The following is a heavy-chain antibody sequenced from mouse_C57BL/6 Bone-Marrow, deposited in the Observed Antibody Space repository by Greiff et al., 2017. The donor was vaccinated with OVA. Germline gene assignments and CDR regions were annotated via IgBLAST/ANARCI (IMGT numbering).Heavy chain of an antibody. D-gene: IGHD2-3*01. Sequence: VQLQQSGGDLVKPGGSLKLSCAASGFTFSSYGMSWVRQTPDKRLEWVATISSGGSYTYYPDSVKGRFTISRDNAKNTLYLQMSSLKSEDTAMYYCARHEGDGYYGPMDYWGQGTSVTVSS. V-gene: IGHV5-6*01. CDR1: GFTFSSYG. J-gene: IGHJ4*01. CDR2: ISSGGSYT. CDR3: ARHEGDGYYGPMDY.